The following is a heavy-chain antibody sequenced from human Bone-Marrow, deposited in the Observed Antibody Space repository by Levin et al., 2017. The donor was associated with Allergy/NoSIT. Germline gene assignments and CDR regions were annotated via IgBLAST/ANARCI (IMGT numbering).Heavy chain of an antibody. Sequence: ETLSLTCAASGITFSNAWMSWARQAPGKGLEWVGRIKSKTDGGTTEYAAPVKGRFTISRDDSKNTLYLQMNSLKTEDTAVYFCTTYSSSWYYFDYWGQGTLVTVSS. CDR1: GITFSNAW. V-gene: IGHV3-15*01. CDR2: IKSKTDGGTT. CDR3: TTYSSSWYYFDY. J-gene: IGHJ4*02. D-gene: IGHD6-13*01.